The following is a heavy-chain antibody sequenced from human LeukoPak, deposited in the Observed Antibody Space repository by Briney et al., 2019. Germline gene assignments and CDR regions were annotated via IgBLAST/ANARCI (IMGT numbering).Heavy chain of an antibody. J-gene: IGHJ3*02. CDR1: GFTFSNYD. CDR2: IGTGGDT. CDR3: ARAARYYGSSGAHAFDI. D-gene: IGHD3-22*01. V-gene: IGHV3-13*01. Sequence: GGSLRLSCAASGFTFSNYDMHWVRQGTGKGLEWVSGIGTGGDTHYPDSVKGPLTISRENAKNSLYLQMNSLRVGDTAMYYCARAARYYGSSGAHAFDIWGQGTMVTVS.